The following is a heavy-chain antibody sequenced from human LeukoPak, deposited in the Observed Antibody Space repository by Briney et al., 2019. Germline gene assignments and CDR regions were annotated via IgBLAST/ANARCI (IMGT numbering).Heavy chain of an antibody. CDR3: ARDVGDYGDY. CDR2: INHSGST. D-gene: IGHD2-15*01. Sequence: PSETLCLTCTVSGGSISSGSYYWSWIRQPPEKGVEWIGEINHSGSTNYNPSLKSRVTISVDTSKNQFSLKLSSVTAADTAVYYCARDVGDYGDYWGQGTLVTVSS. V-gene: IGHV4-39*07. CDR1: GGSISSGSYY. J-gene: IGHJ4*02.